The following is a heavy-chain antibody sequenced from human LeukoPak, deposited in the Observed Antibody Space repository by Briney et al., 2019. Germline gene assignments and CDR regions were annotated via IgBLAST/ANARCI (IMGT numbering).Heavy chain of an antibody. J-gene: IGHJ6*02. CDR1: GGTFSSYA. CDR3: ARATLGYCSGGSCETYYYYGMDV. D-gene: IGHD2-15*01. V-gene: IGHV1-69*13. Sequence: SVKVSCKASGGTFSSYAISWVRQAPGQGLEWMGGIIPIFGTANYAQKFQGRVTITADESTSTAYMELSSLRSEDTAVYYCARATLGYCSGGSCETYYYYGMDVWGQGTTVTISS. CDR2: IIPIFGTA.